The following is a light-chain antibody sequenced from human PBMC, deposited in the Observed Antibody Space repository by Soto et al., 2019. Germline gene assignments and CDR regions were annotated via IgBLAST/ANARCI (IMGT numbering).Light chain of an antibody. CDR2: GAS. CDR3: QQYNNWPLLT. J-gene: IGKJ4*01. CDR1: QRVSSN. V-gene: IGKV3-15*01. Sequence: EIVMTQSPATLSVSPGERATLSCRASQRVSSNLAWFQQKPGQAPRLLIYGASTRATGIPARFSGSGSGTEFTLTISSLQSEDFAVYYCQQYNNWPLLTFGGGNKVEIK.